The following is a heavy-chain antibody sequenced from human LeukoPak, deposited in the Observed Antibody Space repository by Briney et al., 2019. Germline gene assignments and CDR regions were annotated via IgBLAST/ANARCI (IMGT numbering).Heavy chain of an antibody. Sequence: GGSLRLSCAASGFTFSNAWMNWVRQAPGKGLEWVGHIKSKTDGGTTDYAAPVKGRFTISRDDSKNTLYLQMNSLKTKDTAVYYCTTSKVGVYYDFWSGYYQMVDYWGQGTLVAVSS. CDR2: IKSKTDGGTT. V-gene: IGHV3-15*07. CDR1: GFTFSNAW. D-gene: IGHD3-3*01. CDR3: TTSKVGVYYDFWSGYYQMVDY. J-gene: IGHJ4*02.